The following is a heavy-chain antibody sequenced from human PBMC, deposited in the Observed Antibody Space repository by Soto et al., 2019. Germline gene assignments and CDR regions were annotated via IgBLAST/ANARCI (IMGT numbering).Heavy chain of an antibody. CDR3: ARGLGLGYGDYESYYYGMDV. J-gene: IGHJ6*02. CDR1: GVTFSSYA. CDR2: IIPIFGTA. Sequence: SVKVSGKASGVTFSSYAISWVRQAPGQGLEWMGGIIPIFGTANYAQKFQGRVTITADESTSTAYMELSSLRSEDTAVYYCARGLGLGYGDYESYYYGMDVWGQGTTVTVSS. D-gene: IGHD4-17*01. V-gene: IGHV1-69*13.